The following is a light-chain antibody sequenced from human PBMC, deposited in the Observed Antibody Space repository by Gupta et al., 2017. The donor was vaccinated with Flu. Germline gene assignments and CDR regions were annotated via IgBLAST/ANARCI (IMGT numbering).Light chain of an antibody. CDR3: CSDVGSGMVV. Sequence: ITISGTGTGSDVGSYNLFYLYQLHPAKPRKFMVYEVSKRPSAVSNRFSGSKSGNTSSLTISGRQAEDDADYYCCSDVGSGMVVFGGGTKVTVL. J-gene: IGLJ2*01. V-gene: IGLV2-23*02. CDR1: GSDVGSYNL. CDR2: EVS.